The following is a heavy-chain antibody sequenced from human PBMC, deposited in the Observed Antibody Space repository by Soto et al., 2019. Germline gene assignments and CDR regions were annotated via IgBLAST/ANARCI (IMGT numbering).Heavy chain of an antibody. CDR3: ARDVHEYRGSYPSGPGY. Sequence: QVLVVQSGAEVEKPGASVKVSCKASGYTFTKYYMHWVRQAPGQGLEWMGIINPRDGSTSYAQRFQARVTMTRDTSTSTVYVELNSLRSEDTAIYYCARDVHEYRGSYPSGPGYWGQGTPVTVSS. V-gene: IGHV1-46*01. J-gene: IGHJ4*02. D-gene: IGHD1-26*01. CDR1: GYTFTKYY. CDR2: INPRDGST.